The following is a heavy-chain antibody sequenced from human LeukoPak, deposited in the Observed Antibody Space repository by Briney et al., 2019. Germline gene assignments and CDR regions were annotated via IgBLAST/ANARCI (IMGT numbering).Heavy chain of an antibody. V-gene: IGHV3-7*01. J-gene: IGHJ6*02. CDR3: ARDRGWYDFWSGYPFGYYYYYGMDV. Sequence: PGGSLGLSCAASGFTFSSYWMSWVRQAPGKGLEWVANIKQDGSEKYYVDSVKGRFTISRDNAKNSLYLQMNSLRAEDTAVYYCARDRGWYDFWSGYPFGYYYYYGMDVWGQGTTVTVSS. CDR1: GFTFSSYW. CDR2: IKQDGSEK. D-gene: IGHD3-3*01.